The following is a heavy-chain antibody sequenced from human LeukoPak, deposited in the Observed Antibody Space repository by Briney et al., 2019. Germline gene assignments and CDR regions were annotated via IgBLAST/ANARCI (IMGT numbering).Heavy chain of an antibody. CDR3: ARGDRGTFDY. V-gene: IGHV3-9*01. CDR1: GFTFDDYA. D-gene: IGHD3-10*01. J-gene: IGHJ4*02. Sequence: PGRSLRLSCAASGFTFDDYAMHWVRHAPGKGLEWVSGISWNSGSIVYVDSVKGRFTISRDNAKNTLYLQMNSLRAEDTAVYYCARGDRGTFDYWGQGTLVTVSS. CDR2: ISWNSGSI.